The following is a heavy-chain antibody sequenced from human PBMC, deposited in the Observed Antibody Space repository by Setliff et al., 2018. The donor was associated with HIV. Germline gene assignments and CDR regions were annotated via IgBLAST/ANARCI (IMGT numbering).Heavy chain of an antibody. J-gene: IGHJ3*02. CDR1: GGSISSGSYY. D-gene: IGHD3-22*01. Sequence: TLSLTCTVSGGSISSGSYYWSWIRQPAGKGLEWIGRIYASGGTNYNPSLKSRVTTSVDTSKNQFSLKLGSVTAADTAMYYCARATYYYDSSGDAFDIWGQGTKVTVSS. CDR3: ARATYYYDSSGDAFDI. CDR2: IYASGGT. V-gene: IGHV4-61*02.